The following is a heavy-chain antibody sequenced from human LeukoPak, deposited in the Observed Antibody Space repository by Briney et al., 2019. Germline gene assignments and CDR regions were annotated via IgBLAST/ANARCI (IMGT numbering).Heavy chain of an antibody. Sequence: SQTLSLTCTVSGGSISSGGYYWSWIRQHPGKGLEWIGYIYYSGSTYYNPSLKSRVTISVDTSKNQFSLKLSSVTAADTAVYYCARAGTNSSSWYPRVGWFDPWGQGTLVTVSS. CDR3: ARAGTNSSSWYPRVGWFDP. J-gene: IGHJ5*02. D-gene: IGHD6-13*01. CDR1: GGSISSGGYY. V-gene: IGHV4-31*03. CDR2: IYYSGST.